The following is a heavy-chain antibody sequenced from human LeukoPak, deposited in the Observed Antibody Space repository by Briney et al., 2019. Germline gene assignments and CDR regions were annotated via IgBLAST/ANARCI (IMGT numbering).Heavy chain of an antibody. CDR2: IRSKANSYAT. Sequence: GGSLRLSCAASGFTFSGSAMHWVRQASGKGLEWVGRIRSKANSYATAYAASVKGRFTISRDDSKNTAYLQMNSLKTEDTAVYYCTRQRIVVVPAVNGPFYYYYYMDVWGKGTTVTVSS. V-gene: IGHV3-73*01. CDR3: TRQRIVVVPAVNGPFYYYYYMDV. J-gene: IGHJ6*03. CDR1: GFTFSGSA. D-gene: IGHD2-2*01.